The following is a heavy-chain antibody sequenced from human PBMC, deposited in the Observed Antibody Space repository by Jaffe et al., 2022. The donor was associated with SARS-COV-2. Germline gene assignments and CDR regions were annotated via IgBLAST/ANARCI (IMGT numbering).Heavy chain of an antibody. J-gene: IGHJ6*02. CDR1: GFTFSGSA. D-gene: IGHD1-7*01. CDR3: KGDYDWNYDPYYYGMDV. Sequence: EVQLVESGGGLVQPGGSLKLSCAASGFTFSGSAMHWVRQASGKGLEWVGRIRSKANSYATAYAASVKGRFTISRDDSKNTAYLQMNSLKTEDTAVYYCKGDYDWNYDPYYYGMDVWGQGTTVTVSS. V-gene: IGHV3-73*01. CDR2: IRSKANSYAT.